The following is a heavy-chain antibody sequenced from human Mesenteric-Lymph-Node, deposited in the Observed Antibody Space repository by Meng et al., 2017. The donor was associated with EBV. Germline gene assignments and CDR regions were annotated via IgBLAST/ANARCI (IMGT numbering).Heavy chain of an antibody. J-gene: IGHJ4*02. CDR3: ARTPGPVAVPFDY. D-gene: IGHD6-19*01. V-gene: IGHV4-39*01. CDR1: GGAIHRRSYY. CDR2: IYYSGST. Sequence: LPPQKSGPGLVKPSGTLALPWTCAGGAIHRRSYYWGWIRQPPGKGLEWIGSIYYSGSTYYNPSLKSRVTISVDTSKNQFSLKLSSVTAADTAVYYCARTPGPVAVPFDYWGQGTLVTVSS.